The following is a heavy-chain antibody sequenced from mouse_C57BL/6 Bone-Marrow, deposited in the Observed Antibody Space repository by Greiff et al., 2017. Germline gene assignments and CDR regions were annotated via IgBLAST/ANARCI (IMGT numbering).Heavy chain of an antibody. CDR3: ARGGYDYDNAMDY. D-gene: IGHD2-4*01. CDR2: IYPGSGST. CDR1: GYTFTSYW. V-gene: IGHV1-55*01. Sequence: QVQLQQPGAELVKPGASVKMSCKASGYTFTSYWITWVKQRPGQRLEWIGDIYPGSGSTNYNEKFKSKATLTVDTSYSTAYMQLSSLTSEDSAVYYCARGGYDYDNAMDYWGQGTSVTVSS. J-gene: IGHJ4*01.